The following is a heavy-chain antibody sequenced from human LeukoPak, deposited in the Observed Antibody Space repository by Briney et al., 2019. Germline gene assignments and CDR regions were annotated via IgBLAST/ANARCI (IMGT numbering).Heavy chain of an antibody. CDR2: IHYSGST. J-gene: IGHJ6*03. D-gene: IGHD6-6*01. CDR1: GGSISSYY. V-gene: IGHV4-59*01. Sequence: SETLSLTCTVSGGSISSYYWSWIRQPPGKGLEWIGYIHYSGSTNYNPSLKSRVTISVDTSKNQFSLKLSSVTAADTAVYYCARGYSSSLYYYYYMDVWGKGTTVTVSS. CDR3: ARGYSSSLYYYYYMDV.